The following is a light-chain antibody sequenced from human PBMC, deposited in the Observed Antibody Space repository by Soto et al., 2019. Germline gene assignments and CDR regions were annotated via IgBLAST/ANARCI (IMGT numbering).Light chain of an antibody. CDR2: GAS. CDR1: QSVSSSY. J-gene: IGKJ1*01. V-gene: IGKV3-20*01. CDR3: QQYGSSPPT. Sequence: EIVLTQSPVTLSLSPGERATLSCRASQSVSSSYLAWYQQKPGQGPRLLIYGASSRATGSPDRFSGSGSGTDFTLTINRLEPEDFALYYCQQYGSSPPTFGQGTKVDIK.